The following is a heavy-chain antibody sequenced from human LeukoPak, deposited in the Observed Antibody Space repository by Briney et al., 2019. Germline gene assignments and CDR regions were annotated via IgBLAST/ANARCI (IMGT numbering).Heavy chain of an antibody. Sequence: PGGSLRLSCAASGFTFSSYAMSWVRQASGKGLEWVSAISGSGGSTYYADSVKGRFTISRDNSKNTLYLQMNSLRAEDTAVYYCAKAQDRMSGADYLGQGTLVTVSS. CDR1: GFTFSSYA. CDR3: AKAQDRMSGADY. CDR2: ISGSGGST. D-gene: IGHD1-14*01. J-gene: IGHJ4*02. V-gene: IGHV3-23*01.